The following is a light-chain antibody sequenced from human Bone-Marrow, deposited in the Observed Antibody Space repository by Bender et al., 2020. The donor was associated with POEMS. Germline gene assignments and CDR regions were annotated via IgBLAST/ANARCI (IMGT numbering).Light chain of an antibody. Sequence: QSALTQPASVSGSPGQSITISCTGTSSDVGHYIFVSWYQQHPGKAPKLVLYEVAKRPSGVPDRFSGSKSGNTASLTVSGLQAEDEADYYCGSFAGNTYVFGTGTKVTVL. CDR1: SSDVGHYIF. J-gene: IGLJ1*01. CDR2: EVA. V-gene: IGLV2-8*01. CDR3: GSFAGNTYV.